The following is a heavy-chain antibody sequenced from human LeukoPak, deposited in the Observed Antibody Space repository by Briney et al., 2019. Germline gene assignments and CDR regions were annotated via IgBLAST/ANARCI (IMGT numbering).Heavy chain of an antibody. J-gene: IGHJ6*02. CDR3: ARDNAWTAMVYYYYYGMGV. V-gene: IGHV3-48*04. CDR1: GFTFSSYS. Sequence: GGSLRLSCAASGFTFSSYSMNWVRQAPGKGLEWVSYISSSGSTIYYADSVKGRFTISRDNAKNSLYLQMNSLRAEDTAVYYCARDNAWTAMVYYYYYGMGVWGQGTMVTVSS. D-gene: IGHD5-18*01. CDR2: ISSSGSTI.